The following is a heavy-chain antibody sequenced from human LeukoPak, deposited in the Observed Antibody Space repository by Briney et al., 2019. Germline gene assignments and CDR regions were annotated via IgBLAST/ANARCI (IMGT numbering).Heavy chain of an antibody. D-gene: IGHD1-7*01. Sequence: GRSLRLSCAASGFTFDDYAMHWVRQAPGKGLEWVSGISWNSGSIGYADSVKGRFTISGDNAKNSLYLQMNSLRAEDMALYYCAKGITGTSLHGFDYWGQGTLVTVSS. CDR2: ISWNSGSI. CDR3: AKGITGTSLHGFDY. J-gene: IGHJ4*02. V-gene: IGHV3-9*03. CDR1: GFTFDDYA.